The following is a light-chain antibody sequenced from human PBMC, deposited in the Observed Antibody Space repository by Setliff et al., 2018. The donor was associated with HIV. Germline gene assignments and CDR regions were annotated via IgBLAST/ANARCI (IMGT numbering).Light chain of an antibody. V-gene: IGLV2-14*01. Sequence: SALTQPASVSGSPGQSITISCTGTSSDVGGYNYVSWYQRHPGKAPKLMIYEVSNRPSGVSNRFSGSKSGNTASLTISGLQAEDEADYYCSSYAGSYTSLFVFGTGTKATVL. J-gene: IGLJ1*01. CDR3: SSYAGSYTSLFV. CDR1: SSDVGGYNY. CDR2: EVS.